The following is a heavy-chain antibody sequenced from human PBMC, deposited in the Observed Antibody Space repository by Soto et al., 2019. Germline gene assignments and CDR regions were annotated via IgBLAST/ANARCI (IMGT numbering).Heavy chain of an antibody. D-gene: IGHD3-16*01. Sequence: EVQLVESGGGLVPPGGSRRLSCAASGFTFTSYWMHWVRQAPGKGLLWVSRIKSDGSSTNYEDSVKGRFTISRDNAKNTVYLQVNSLRAEDTAVYYCARGGRGGFDYWGQGSLVTVSS. V-gene: IGHV3-74*01. CDR2: IKSDGSST. J-gene: IGHJ4*02. CDR3: ARGGRGGFDY. CDR1: GFTFTSYW.